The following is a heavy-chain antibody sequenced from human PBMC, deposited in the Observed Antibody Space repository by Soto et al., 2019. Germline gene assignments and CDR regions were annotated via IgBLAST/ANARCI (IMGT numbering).Heavy chain of an antibody. V-gene: IGHV4-59*01. Sequence: PSETLSLTCTVSGGSISPYYWSWIRQPPGKGLEWIGYIYYSGNTNYTPSLKSRVTISVDTSKNQFSLKLTSVTAADTAVYFCARFGFVPTIPYAFDIWGQGTMVTVSS. J-gene: IGHJ3*02. CDR3: ARFGFVPTIPYAFDI. CDR2: IYYSGNT. D-gene: IGHD5-12*01. CDR1: GGSISPYY.